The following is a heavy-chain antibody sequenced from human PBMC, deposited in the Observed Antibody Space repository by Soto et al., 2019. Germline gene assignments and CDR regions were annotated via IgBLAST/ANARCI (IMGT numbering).Heavy chain of an antibody. CDR3: AKDGDDYKSQDNWFDP. CDR1: GFTFSNYG. V-gene: IGHV3-30*18. D-gene: IGHD4-4*01. J-gene: IGHJ5*02. Sequence: PGGSLRLSCAASGFTFSNYGMHWVRQAPGKGLEWVTVISYDGSDKYYADSVKGRFTIPRDNSKNTLYLQMNSLRAEDTAVYYCAKDGDDYKSQDNWFDPWGQGTLVTVSS. CDR2: ISYDGSDK.